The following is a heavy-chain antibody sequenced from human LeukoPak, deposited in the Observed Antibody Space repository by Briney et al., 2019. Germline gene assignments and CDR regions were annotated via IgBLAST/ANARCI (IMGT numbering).Heavy chain of an antibody. D-gene: IGHD2-2*01. CDR1: GFTFDDYA. V-gene: IGHV3-43*02. J-gene: IGHJ4*02. Sequence: GGSLRLSCAASGFTFDDYAMHWVRQAPGKGLEWVSLISGDGGSTYYADSVKGRFTISRDNSKNSLYLQMNSLRIEDTALYYCAKSQGYCSSTSCRPYSSSWPFHYWGQGTLVTVSS. CDR2: ISGDGGST. CDR3: AKSQGYCSSTSCRPYSSSWPFHY.